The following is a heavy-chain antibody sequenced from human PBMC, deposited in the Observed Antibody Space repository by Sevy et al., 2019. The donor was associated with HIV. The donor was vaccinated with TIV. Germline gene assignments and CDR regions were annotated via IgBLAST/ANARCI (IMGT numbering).Heavy chain of an antibody. CDR3: ATDIVVGRDY. Sequence: ASVKVSCKVSGYTLTELSIHWVRQAPGKGLEWMGGFDEDGETIYAQKFQGRVTMTEDTSTDTAYMELSNLRSEDTAVYYCATDIVVGRDYWGQGTLVTVSS. D-gene: IGHD2-2*01. CDR2: FDEDGET. J-gene: IGHJ4*02. CDR1: GYTLTELS. V-gene: IGHV1-24*01.